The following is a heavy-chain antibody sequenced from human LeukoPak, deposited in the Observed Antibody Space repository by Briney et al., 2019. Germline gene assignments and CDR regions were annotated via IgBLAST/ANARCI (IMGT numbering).Heavy chain of an antibody. CDR2: IYYSGST. CDR1: GGSISSYY. D-gene: IGHD3-9*01. J-gene: IGHJ6*03. V-gene: IGHV4-59*01. Sequence: SETLSLTCTVSGGSISSYYWSWIRQPPGKGLEWIGYIYYSGSTNYNPSLKSRVTISVDTSKNQFSLKLSSVTAADTAVYYCARFEPYYYYMDVWGKGTTVTISS. CDR3: ARFEPYYYYMDV.